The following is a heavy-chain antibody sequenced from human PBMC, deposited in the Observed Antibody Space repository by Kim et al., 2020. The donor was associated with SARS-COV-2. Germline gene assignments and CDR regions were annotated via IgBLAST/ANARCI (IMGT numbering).Heavy chain of an antibody. J-gene: IGHJ4*02. V-gene: IGHV3-23*01. D-gene: IGHD3-10*01. CDR3: AKLSLSDYFDY. Sequence: AGSVKGRLTISGDKSKTTLYLQMDSRRAGDTAVYYCAKLSLSDYFDYWGQGTLVTVSS.